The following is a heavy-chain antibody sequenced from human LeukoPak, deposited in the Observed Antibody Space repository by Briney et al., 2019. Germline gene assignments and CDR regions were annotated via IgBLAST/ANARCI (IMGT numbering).Heavy chain of an antibody. CDR1: GGSISSSSYY. CDR3: ARLLSVAAAGLDY. V-gene: IGHV4-39*01. J-gene: IGHJ4*02. D-gene: IGHD6-13*01. CDR2: ICYSGST. Sequence: PSETLSLTCTVSGGSISSSSYYWGWIRQPPGKGLEWIGSICYSGSTYYNPSLKSRVTISVDTSKNQFSLKLSSVTAADTAVYYCARLLSVAAAGLDYWGQGTLVTVSS.